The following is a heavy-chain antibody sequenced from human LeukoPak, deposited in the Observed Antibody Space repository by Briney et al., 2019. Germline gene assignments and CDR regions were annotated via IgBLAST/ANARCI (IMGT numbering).Heavy chain of an antibody. CDR1: GDSVSSNSAA. V-gene: IGHV6-1*01. J-gene: IGHJ5*02. CDR2: TYYRYKWIF. Sequence: SQTLSLTCAISGDSVSSNSAAWNWIRQSPSRGLGWLGRTYYRYKWIFDYAVSVKSRMTINPNTSKNHSSLQLNSVTPEDTAVYYCSRQTVLGNWFDPWGQGTLVTVSS. CDR3: SRQTVLGNWFDP. D-gene: IGHD7-27*01.